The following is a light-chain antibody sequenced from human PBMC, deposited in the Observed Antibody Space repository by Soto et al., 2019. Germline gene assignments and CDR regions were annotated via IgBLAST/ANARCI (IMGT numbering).Light chain of an antibody. J-gene: IGKJ1*01. Sequence: DIQMTQSPSSLSASVGDRAAIYFRAAQSISTYLNWYQQKPGTAPRLLIYSASSVKTGVPPRFSGSGSGRDFTLTISSLRPEDIATYFCQQSYTSPPWTFGQGTKVDIK. CDR2: SAS. CDR3: QQSYTSPPWT. V-gene: IGKV1-39*01. CDR1: QSISTY.